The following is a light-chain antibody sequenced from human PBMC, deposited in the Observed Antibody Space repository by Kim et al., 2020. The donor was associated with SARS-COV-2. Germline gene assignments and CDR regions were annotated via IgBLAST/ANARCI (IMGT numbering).Light chain of an antibody. CDR1: ESVSSN. CDR3: QQYGTSPLT. V-gene: IGKV3-20*01. J-gene: IGKJ4*01. CDR2: GAS. Sequence: EIVMTQSPGTLSVSPGERAILSCRASESVSSNLAWYQQRSGQAPRLLIYGASSRATGIPDRFSGSGSGTDFTLTITRLEPDDFAVYYCQQYGTSPLTFGGGTKLEI.